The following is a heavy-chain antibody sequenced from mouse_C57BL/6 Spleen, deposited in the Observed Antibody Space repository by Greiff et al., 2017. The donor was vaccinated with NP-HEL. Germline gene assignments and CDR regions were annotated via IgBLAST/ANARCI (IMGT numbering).Heavy chain of an antibody. CDR2: INPSNGGT. Sequence: QVQLQQPGTELVKPGASVKLSCKASGYTFTSYWMHWVKQRPGPGLEWIGNINPSNGGTNYNEKFKSKAALTVDKSSSTAYMQLSSLTSAEVAVYYCASLAYYDNYGDYAMDYWGQGTSVTVSS. J-gene: IGHJ4*01. CDR3: ASLAYYDNYGDYAMDY. CDR1: GYTFTSYW. V-gene: IGHV1-53*01. D-gene: IGHD2-10*01.